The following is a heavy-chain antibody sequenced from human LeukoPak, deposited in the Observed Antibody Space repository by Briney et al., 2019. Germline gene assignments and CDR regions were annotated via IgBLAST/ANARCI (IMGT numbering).Heavy chain of an antibody. V-gene: IGHV4-59*08. CDR1: GGSITGYY. CDR2: IYYTGGT. J-gene: IGHJ3*01. Sequence: SETLTLTCTVSGGSITGYYWNWIRQPPGKGLEWIGYIYYTGGTYYNPSLESRVTISVDTSKSQFSLKLNSVTAADTAVYYCAREYSSSSGRRAFDFWGQGTMVTVSS. CDR3: AREYSSSSGRRAFDF. D-gene: IGHD6-6*01.